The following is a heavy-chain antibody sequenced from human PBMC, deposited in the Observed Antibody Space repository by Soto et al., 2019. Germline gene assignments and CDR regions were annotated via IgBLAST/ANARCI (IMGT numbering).Heavy chain of an antibody. CDR3: ARPPGYVSDWYYFDL. V-gene: IGHV1-2*02. CDR1: GYTFTGYY. Sequence: QVQLVQSGAEVKKPGASVKVSCEASGYTFTGYYMHWVRQAPGQGFEWMGRISPKSGGTNYAQKFQGRVTMTWDTSLNTAYMELSSLMFEDTAVYYCARPPGYVSDWYYFDLWGQGILVTVSS. J-gene: IGHJ4*02. CDR2: ISPKSGGT. D-gene: IGHD3-9*01.